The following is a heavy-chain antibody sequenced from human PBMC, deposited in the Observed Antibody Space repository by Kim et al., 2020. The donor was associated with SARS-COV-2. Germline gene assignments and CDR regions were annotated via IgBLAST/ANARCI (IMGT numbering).Heavy chain of an antibody. CDR2: IYWGDDK. CDR3: AHRRANITFLWGGPYEGDGVDP. D-gene: IGHD3-3*01. Sequence: SGPTLVKPTQTLTLTCTFSGFSLSTSGVGVDWIRQPPGKALEWLALIYWGDDKRYSPSLKSRLTITKDTSKNQVVLTMTNMDPVDTATYYCAHRRANITFLWGGPYEGDGVDPWGQGTLVTVSS. CDR1: GFSLSTSGVG. V-gene: IGHV2-5*02. J-gene: IGHJ5*02.